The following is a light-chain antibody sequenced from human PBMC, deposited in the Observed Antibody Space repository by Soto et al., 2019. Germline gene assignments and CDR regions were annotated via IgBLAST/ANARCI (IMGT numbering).Light chain of an antibody. V-gene: IGKV1-16*02. J-gene: IGKJ4*01. Sequence: DIQMTQSPSSLSASVGDRVTITCRASQEISNHIAWFQQKPGKPPKSLIYDASSLQSGVPSKFSGSGSGTDFTLTISSLQPEDFATYYCQQYHNYPVTFGGGTKVEIK. CDR1: QEISNH. CDR2: DAS. CDR3: QQYHNYPVT.